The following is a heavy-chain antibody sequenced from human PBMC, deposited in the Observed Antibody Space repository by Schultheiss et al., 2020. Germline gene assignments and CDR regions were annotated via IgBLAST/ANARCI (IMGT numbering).Heavy chain of an antibody. V-gene: IGHV3-33*08. Sequence: GESLKISCAASGFTFSSYSMNWVRQAPGKGLEWVAVIWYDGSNKYYADSVKGRFTISRDNSKNTLYLQMNSLRAEDTAVYYCAPTPHYFDYWGQGTLVTVSS. CDR1: GFTFSSYS. CDR3: APTPHYFDY. CDR2: IWYDGSNK. J-gene: IGHJ4*02.